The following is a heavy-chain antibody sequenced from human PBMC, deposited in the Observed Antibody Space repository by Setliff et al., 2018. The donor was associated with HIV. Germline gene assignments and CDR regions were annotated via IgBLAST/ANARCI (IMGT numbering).Heavy chain of an antibody. V-gene: IGHV1-2*04. Sequence: VASVKVSCKASGYTFTGYYMHWVRQAPGQGLEWMGWINPNSGGTTYAQKFQGWITMTRDTSISTAYMELSRLRSDDTAVYYCARGMDYYDTSGYYQYYFDYWGQGTLVTAPQ. J-gene: IGHJ4*02. CDR2: INPNSGGT. CDR1: GYTFTGYY. CDR3: ARGMDYYDTSGYYQYYFDY. D-gene: IGHD3-22*01.